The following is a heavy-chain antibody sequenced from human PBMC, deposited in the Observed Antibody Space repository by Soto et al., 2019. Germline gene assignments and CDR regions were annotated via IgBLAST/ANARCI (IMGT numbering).Heavy chain of an antibody. CDR3: ATRAGGWYFDY. V-gene: IGHV4-34*01. J-gene: IGHJ4*02. CDR1: GGSFSGYY. Sequence: QVQLQQWGAGLLKPSETLSLTCAVYGGSFSGYYWSWIRQPPGKGLEWIGEINHSGSTNYKPSLKSRVTISVDTSKDQFSLKLSSVTAADTAVYYCATRAGGWYFDYWGQGTLVTVSS. CDR2: INHSGST. D-gene: IGHD1-26*01.